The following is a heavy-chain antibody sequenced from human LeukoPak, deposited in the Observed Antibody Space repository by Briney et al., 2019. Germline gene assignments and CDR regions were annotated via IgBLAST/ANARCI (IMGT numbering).Heavy chain of an antibody. CDR1: GFTFSIYG. J-gene: IGHJ1*01. CDR3: ARDRYGDEDAEYFQH. V-gene: IGHV3-23*01. CDR2: ISGSDGST. Sequence: PGGTLRLSCAASGFTFSIYGMSWVRQAPGKGLEWVSAISGSDGSTYYADSVKGRFTISRDNSKNTLYLQMNSLRAEDTAVYYCARDRYGDEDAEYFQHWGQGTLVTVSS. D-gene: IGHD4-17*01.